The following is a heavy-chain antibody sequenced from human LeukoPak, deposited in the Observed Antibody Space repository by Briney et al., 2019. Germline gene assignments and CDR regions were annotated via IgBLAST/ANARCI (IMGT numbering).Heavy chain of an antibody. V-gene: IGHV1-46*01. CDR1: GYTFTSYY. CDR3: ARDEGEPYYYYGMDV. Sequence: ASVKVSCKASGYTFTSYYMHWVRQAPGQGLEWVGIINPSGGSTSYAQKFQGRVTMTRDTSTSTVYMELSSLRSEDTAVYYCARDEGEPYYYYGMDVWGQGTTVTVSS. CDR2: INPSGGST. J-gene: IGHJ6*02.